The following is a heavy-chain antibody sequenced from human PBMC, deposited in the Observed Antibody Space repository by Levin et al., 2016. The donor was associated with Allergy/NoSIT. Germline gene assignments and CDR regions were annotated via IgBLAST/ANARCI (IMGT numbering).Heavy chain of an antibody. Sequence: SETLSLTCTVSGGSITSSNYYWGWIRQPPGKGLEYIGTINYSGSANYNTPLKSRVTMSVDTSKNQFSLRLTSVTAADTAVYYCARRTMVRGASGWAYGLDVWGQGTTVTVSS. J-gene: IGHJ6*02. CDR2: INYSGSA. V-gene: IGHV4-39*01. CDR3: ARRTMVRGASGWAYGLDV. D-gene: IGHD3-10*01. CDR1: GGSITSSNYY.